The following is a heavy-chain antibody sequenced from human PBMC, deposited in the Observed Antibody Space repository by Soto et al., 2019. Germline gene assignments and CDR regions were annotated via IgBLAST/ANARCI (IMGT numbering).Heavy chain of an antibody. D-gene: IGHD3-9*01. CDR1: GGTFSNFA. Sequence: QVQLVQSGAEVKKPGSPVKLSCEASGGTFSNFAVSWVRQAPGQGLEWMGGIIPVFGSANYAQKFQGRVRITAAESTNTAYLELPSLRSEDTAVYYCARTRYFDRTTHYYGMDVWGQGTTVSVS. CDR2: IIPVFGSA. J-gene: IGHJ6*02. V-gene: IGHV1-69*01. CDR3: ARTRYFDRTTHYYGMDV.